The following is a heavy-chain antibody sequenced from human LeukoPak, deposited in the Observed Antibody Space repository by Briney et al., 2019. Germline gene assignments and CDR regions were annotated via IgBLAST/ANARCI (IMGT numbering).Heavy chain of an antibody. J-gene: IGHJ4*02. D-gene: IGHD3-22*01. CDR1: GDSVSSDSAA. V-gene: IGHV6-1*01. CDR2: TYYRSQWYI. CDR3: ARGSGYYDTGSFSFVDN. Sequence: SQTLSLTCAISGDSVSSDSAAWNWIRQSPSRGLEWLGRTYYRSQWYIDYAVSVKTRITINPGTSRNQFSLELKSVTPEDTGVYYCARGSGYYDTGSFSFVDNWGQGTLVTVSS.